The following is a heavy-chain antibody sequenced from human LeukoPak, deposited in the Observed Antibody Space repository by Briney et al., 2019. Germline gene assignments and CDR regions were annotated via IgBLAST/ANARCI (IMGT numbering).Heavy chain of an antibody. D-gene: IGHD6-19*01. CDR3: ARDPGVAVAEQGY. CDR2: ISSSSSYI. CDR1: GFTFSSYS. Sequence: PGGSLRLSCTASGFTFSSYSMNWVRQAPGKGLEWVSSISSSSSYIYYADSVKGRFTISRDNAKNSLYLQMNSLRAEDTAVYYCARDPGVAVAEQGYWGQGTLVTVSS. V-gene: IGHV3-21*01. J-gene: IGHJ4*02.